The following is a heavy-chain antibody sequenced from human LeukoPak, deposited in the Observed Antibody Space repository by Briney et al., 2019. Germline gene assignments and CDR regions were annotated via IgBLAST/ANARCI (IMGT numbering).Heavy chain of an antibody. D-gene: IGHD6-19*01. J-gene: IGHJ6*02. CDR3: ARLFGSGWPGYFYYAMDV. CDR1: GITVNSTY. CDR2: AYSDGNT. V-gene: IGHV3-66*04. Sequence: GGSLRLSCAASGITVNSTYISWVRQAPGRGLEWVSVAYSDGNTYYAGSVKGRFTISRDNSKNTLFLQMNSLRAEDTAVYYCARLFGSGWPGYFYYAMDVWGQGTTVAVSS.